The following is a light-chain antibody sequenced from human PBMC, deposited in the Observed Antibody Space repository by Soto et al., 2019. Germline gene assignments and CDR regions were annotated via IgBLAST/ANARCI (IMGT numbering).Light chain of an antibody. Sequence: QSVLTQPPSASGTPGQRVTISCSGSSSNIGSNTVNWYQQLPGTAPKLLIYLNSRRPSGVPDRFSGSKSGTSASLAISGLQSEDEAEYYCATWDDSLNLLYVFGTGTKVTVL. CDR1: SSNIGSNT. J-gene: IGLJ1*01. CDR2: LNS. CDR3: ATWDDSLNLLYV. V-gene: IGLV1-44*01.